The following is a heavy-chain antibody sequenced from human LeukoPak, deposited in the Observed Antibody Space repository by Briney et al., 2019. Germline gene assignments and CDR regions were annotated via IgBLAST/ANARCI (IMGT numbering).Heavy chain of an antibody. CDR2: INPNSGGT. D-gene: IGHD3-16*01. CDR1: GYTFNDYY. CDR3: ARDGAHRGHQFRGPDH. V-gene: IGHV1-2*02. Sequence: ASVKVSCKASGYTFNDYYIQWVRQAPGQGLEWLGWINPNSGGTNYAQKFQGRVTLTRDTSISTAYMELSRLTSDDTAVYYCARDGAHRGHQFRGPDHWGQGTLV. J-gene: IGHJ4*02.